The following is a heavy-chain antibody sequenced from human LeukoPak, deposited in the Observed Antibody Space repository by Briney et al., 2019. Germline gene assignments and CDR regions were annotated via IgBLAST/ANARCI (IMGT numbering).Heavy chain of an antibody. D-gene: IGHD3-22*01. CDR2: IRFDGSTT. CDR1: GFVFRSYG. V-gene: IGHV3-30*02. CDR3: SKESNYDSSGYFN. J-gene: IGHJ4*02. Sequence: GGSLRLSCAASGFVFRSYGIHWVRQAPGKGLEWVAFIRFDGSTTYYAESVKGRFTVSRDNSKFTAYLQVNSLRAEDTAVYYCSKESNYDSSGYFNWGQGTLVTVS.